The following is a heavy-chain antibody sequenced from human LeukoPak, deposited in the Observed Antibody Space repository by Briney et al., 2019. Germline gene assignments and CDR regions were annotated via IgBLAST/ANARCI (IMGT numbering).Heavy chain of an antibody. D-gene: IGHD1-26*01. J-gene: IGHJ4*02. CDR3: ARDGIVGSPLFKFDY. CDR2: ISFDGGNK. V-gene: IGHV3-30-3*01. Sequence: GGSLRLSCAASGFTFSSYEMNWVRQAPGKGLEWVAIISFDGGNKYYADSVKGRFTISRDNSKNTLYQQMNSLRAEDTAVYYCARDGIVGSPLFKFDYWGQGTLVTVSS. CDR1: GFTFSSYE.